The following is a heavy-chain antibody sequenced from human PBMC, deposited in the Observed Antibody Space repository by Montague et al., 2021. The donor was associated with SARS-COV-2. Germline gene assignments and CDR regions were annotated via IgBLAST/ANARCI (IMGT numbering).Heavy chain of an antibody. J-gene: IGHJ3*02. V-gene: IGHV4-61*08. Sequence: SETLSLTCTVSGGSVTSGDYYWTWIPQPPGKELEWIGYIYNTGSNNYNPSLKSRVTISMDTSKNQFSLKLDSVTAADTAVYYCATEMSDYDVFDIWGQGTMVTVSS. D-gene: IGHD4-11*01. CDR1: GGSVTSGDYY. CDR2: IYNTGSN. CDR3: ATEMSDYDVFDI.